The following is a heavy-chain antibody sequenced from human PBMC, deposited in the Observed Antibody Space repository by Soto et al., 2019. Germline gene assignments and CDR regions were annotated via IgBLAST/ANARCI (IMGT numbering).Heavy chain of an antibody. CDR3: ARLLAYCGGDCPDYFDY. Sequence: SETLSLTCTVSGGSISGGDYYWSWIRQPPGKGLEWIGYIYYSGSTYYNPSLKSRVTISVDTSKNQFSLKLSSVTAADTAVYYCARLLAYCGGDCPDYFDYWGQGTLVTVSS. D-gene: IGHD2-21*02. J-gene: IGHJ4*02. CDR2: IYYSGST. V-gene: IGHV4-30-4*01. CDR1: GGSISGGDYY.